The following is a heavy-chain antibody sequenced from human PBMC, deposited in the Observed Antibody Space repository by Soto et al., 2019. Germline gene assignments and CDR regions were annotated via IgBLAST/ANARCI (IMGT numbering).Heavy chain of an antibody. CDR2: ISYDGSNK. D-gene: IGHD1-1*01. J-gene: IGHJ5*02. Sequence: PGGSLRLSCAASGFTFSSYGMHWVRQAPGKGLEWVAVISYDGSNKYYADSVKGRFTISRDNSKNTLYLQMNSLRAEDTAVYYCAKDFTTGTTPHYNWFDPWGQGTLVTVSS. CDR1: GFTFSSYG. V-gene: IGHV3-30*18. CDR3: AKDFTTGTTPHYNWFDP.